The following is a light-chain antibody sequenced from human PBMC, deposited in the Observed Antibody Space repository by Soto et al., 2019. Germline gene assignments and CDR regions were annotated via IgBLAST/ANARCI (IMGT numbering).Light chain of an antibody. J-gene: IGLJ1*01. V-gene: IGLV2-23*02. CDR1: SSDVGSYNL. Sequence: QSVLTQPASVSGSPGQSITISCTGTSSDVGSYNLVSWYQQQPGKAPKLMIYEVSKRPSGVSNRFSGSKSGNTASLTISGLQAEDEADYYCCSYAGSSTSYVFGTGTKVTVL. CDR2: EVS. CDR3: CSYAGSSTSYV.